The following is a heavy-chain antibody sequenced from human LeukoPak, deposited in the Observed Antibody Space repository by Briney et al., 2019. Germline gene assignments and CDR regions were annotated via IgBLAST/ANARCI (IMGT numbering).Heavy chain of an antibody. CDR1: GFTFSSYA. V-gene: IGHV3-30-3*01. CDR2: ISYDGSNK. Sequence: GGSLRLSCAASGFTFSSYAMHWVRQAPCKGLEWVAVISYDGSNKYYADSVKGRFTISRDNSKNTLYLQMNSLRAEDTAVYYCARDGIEYSTARSPCYFDYWGQGTLVTVSS. CDR3: ARDGIEYSTARSPCYFDY. J-gene: IGHJ4*02. D-gene: IGHD6-6*01.